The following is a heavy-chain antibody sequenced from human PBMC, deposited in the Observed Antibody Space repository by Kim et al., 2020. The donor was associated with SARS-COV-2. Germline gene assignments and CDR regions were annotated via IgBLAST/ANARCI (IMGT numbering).Heavy chain of an antibody. D-gene: IGHD1-1*01. J-gene: IGHJ4*02. CDR2: ISYDGSNK. V-gene: IGHV3-30*18. CDR3: AKDVRRGYWRDSGFDY. CDR1: GFTFSSYG. Sequence: GGSLRLSCAASGFTFSSYGMHWVRQAPGKGLEWVAVISYDGSNKYYADSVKGRFTISRDNSKNTLYLQMNSLRAEDTAVYYCAKDVRRGYWRDSGFDYWGQGTLVTVSS.